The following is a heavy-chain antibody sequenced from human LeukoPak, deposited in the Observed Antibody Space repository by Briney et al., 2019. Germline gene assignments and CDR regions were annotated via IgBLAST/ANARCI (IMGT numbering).Heavy chain of an antibody. CDR3: ARGRAYCSSTSCYDYFDY. J-gene: IGHJ4*02. V-gene: IGHV4-59*10. D-gene: IGHD2-2*01. CDR1: GGSFSSYY. CDR2: IYTSGST. Sequence: SETLSLTCAVYGGSFSSYYWSWIRQPAGKGLEWIGRIYTSGSTNYNPSLKSRVTMSVDTSKNQFSLKLSSVTAADTAVYYCARGRAYCSSTSCYDYFDYWGQGTLVTVSS.